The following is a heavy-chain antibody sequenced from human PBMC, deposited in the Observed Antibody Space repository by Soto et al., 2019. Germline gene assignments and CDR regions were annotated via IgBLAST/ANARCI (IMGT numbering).Heavy chain of an antibody. D-gene: IGHD2-21*02. CDR1: GGTFSSYT. CDR2: IIPILGIA. CDR3: AYCSDYSYGMDV. J-gene: IGHJ6*02. V-gene: IGHV1-69*02. Sequence: QVQLVQSGAEVKKPGSSVKVSCKASGGTFSSYTISWVRQAPGQGLEWMGRIIPILGIANYAQKFQGRVTITADKSTSTAYMALSSLRSEDTAVYYCAYCSDYSYGMDVWGQGTTVTVSS.